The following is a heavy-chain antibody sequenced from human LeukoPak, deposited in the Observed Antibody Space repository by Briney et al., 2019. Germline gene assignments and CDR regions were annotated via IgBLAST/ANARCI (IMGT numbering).Heavy chain of an antibody. CDR2: ISWNSGSI. D-gene: IGHD1-26*01. CDR1: GFTFDDYA. CDR3: AKGATGATGMYYFDY. Sequence: GRSLRLPCAASGFTFDDYAMHWVRQAPGKGLEWVSGISWNSGSIGYADSVKGRFTISRDNAKNSLYLQMNSLRAEDMALYYCAKGATGATGMYYFDYWGQGTLVTVSS. V-gene: IGHV3-9*03. J-gene: IGHJ4*02.